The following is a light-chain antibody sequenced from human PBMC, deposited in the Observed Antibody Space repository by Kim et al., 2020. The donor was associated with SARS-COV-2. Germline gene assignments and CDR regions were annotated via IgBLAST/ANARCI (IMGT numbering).Light chain of an antibody. CDR3: QQRSNWPAYT. V-gene: IGKV3-11*01. CDR2: AAY. J-gene: IGKJ2*01. Sequence: CPGRRATLTCRASQRVSSILAWYQLKSGQAPRLHNYAAYNRATSIPDRFSGSESGTDFTLTISSLAPEDFAVYYCQQRSNWPAYTFWQGGKL. CDR1: QRVSSI.